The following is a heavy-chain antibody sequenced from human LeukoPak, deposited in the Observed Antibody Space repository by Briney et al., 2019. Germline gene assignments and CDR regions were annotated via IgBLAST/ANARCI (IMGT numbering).Heavy chain of an antibody. CDR2: INAGNGNT. D-gene: IGHD6-6*01. V-gene: IGHV1-3*03. CDR3: ARMYSSSSAVLDY. CDR1: GYTFTSYA. Sequence: ASVKVSCKASGYTFTSYAMHWVRQAPGQRLEWMGWINAGNGNTKYSQEFQGRVTITRDTSASTAYMELSSLRSEDMAVYYCARMYSSSSAVLDYWGQGTLVTVSS. J-gene: IGHJ4*02.